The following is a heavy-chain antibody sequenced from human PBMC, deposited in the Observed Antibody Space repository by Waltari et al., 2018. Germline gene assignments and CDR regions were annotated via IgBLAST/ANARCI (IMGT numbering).Heavy chain of an antibody. D-gene: IGHD4-17*01. J-gene: IGHJ4*02. CDR2: ISSSSSTI. CDR1: GFTFSSYS. Sequence: EVQLVESGGGLVQPGGSLRLSCAASGFTFSSYSMNWVRQAPGKGLEWVSYISSSSSTIYYADSVKGRFTISRDNAKNSLYLQMNSLRVEDTAIYYCARDPALYGDQFDYWGQGTLVTVST. CDR3: ARDPALYGDQFDY. V-gene: IGHV3-48*04.